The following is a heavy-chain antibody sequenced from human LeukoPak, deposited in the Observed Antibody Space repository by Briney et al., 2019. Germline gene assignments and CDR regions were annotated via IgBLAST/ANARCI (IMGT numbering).Heavy chain of an antibody. CDR2: INTNTGNP. D-gene: IGHD6-19*01. Sequence: GASVKVSCKASGYTFTSYAMNWVRQAPGQGLEWMGWINTNTGNPTYAQGFTGRFVFSLDTPVSTAYLQISSLKAEDTAVYYCARDLSGYRGAVPYGMDVWGQGTTVTVSS. CDR1: GYTFTSYA. J-gene: IGHJ6*02. V-gene: IGHV7-4-1*02. CDR3: ARDLSGYRGAVPYGMDV.